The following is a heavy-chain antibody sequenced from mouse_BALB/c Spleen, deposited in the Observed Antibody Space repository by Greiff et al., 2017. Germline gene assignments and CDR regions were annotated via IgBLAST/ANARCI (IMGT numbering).Heavy chain of an antibody. J-gene: IGHJ2*01. CDR2: IDPFNGGT. CDR3: ARDGGYYPLDY. Sequence: LVESGPELMKPGASVKISCKASGYSFTSYYMHWVKQSHGKSLEWIGYIDPFNGGTSYNQKFKGKATLTVDKSSSTAYMHLSSLTSEDSAVYYCARDGGYYPLDYWGQGTTLTVSS. D-gene: IGHD2-3*01. V-gene: IGHV1S135*01. CDR1: GYSFTSYY.